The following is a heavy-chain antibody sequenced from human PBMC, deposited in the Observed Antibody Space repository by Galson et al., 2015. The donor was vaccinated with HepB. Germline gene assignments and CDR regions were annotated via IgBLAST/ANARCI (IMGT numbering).Heavy chain of an antibody. D-gene: IGHD3-22*01. J-gene: IGHJ4*02. V-gene: IGHV1-3*04. Sequence: SVKVSCKASGYSFSPYGVHWVRQAPGQRLLWMGWSNTGKGSTKYSQKFEGRVTITSDTSANTAYMELSSLTSEDTAVYYCARAPSKYDTGGYYLGYFDYWGQGTLVTVSS. CDR1: GYSFSPYG. CDR3: ARAPSKYDTGGYYLGYFDY. CDR2: SNTGKGST.